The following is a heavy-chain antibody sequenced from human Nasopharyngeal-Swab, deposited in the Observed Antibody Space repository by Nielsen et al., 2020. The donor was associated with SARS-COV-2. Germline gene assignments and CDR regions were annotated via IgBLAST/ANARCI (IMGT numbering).Heavy chain of an antibody. CDR1: GFTFSSYG. D-gene: IGHD3-10*01. J-gene: IGHJ5*02. Sequence: GGSLRLSCAASGFTFSSYGMHWVRQAPGKGLEWVAVIWYDGSNKYYADSVKGRFTISRDNSKNTLYLQMNSLRAEDTAVYYCARSMVRGVKGPFDPWGQGTLGTVSS. CDR3: ARSMVRGVKGPFDP. CDR2: IWYDGSNK. V-gene: IGHV3-33*01.